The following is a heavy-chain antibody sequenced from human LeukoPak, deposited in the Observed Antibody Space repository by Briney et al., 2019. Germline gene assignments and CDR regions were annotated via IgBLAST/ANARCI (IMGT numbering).Heavy chain of an antibody. CDR3: ARHVTVVPAATYYYYYYMDV. J-gene: IGHJ6*03. CDR2: IYPGDSDT. CDR1: GYSFTSYW. D-gene: IGHD2-2*01. Sequence: GESLQISCKGSGYSFTSYWIGWVRQLPGKGLEWMGIIYPGDSDTRYSPSFQGQVTISADKSISTAYLQWSSLKASDTAMYYCARHVTVVPAATYYYYYYMDVWGKGTTVTVSS. V-gene: IGHV5-51*01.